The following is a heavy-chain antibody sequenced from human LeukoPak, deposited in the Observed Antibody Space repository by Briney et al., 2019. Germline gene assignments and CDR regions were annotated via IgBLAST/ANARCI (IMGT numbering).Heavy chain of an antibody. CDR2: IWYDGSNK. V-gene: IGHV3-33*01. D-gene: IGHD2-2*01. CDR1: GFTFSSYG. Sequence: PGGSLRLSCAASGFTFSSYGMHWVRQAPGKGLEWVAVIWYDGSNKYYADSVKGRFTISRDNSKNTLYLQMNSLRAEDTAVYYCARERGVGYCSSTSCYTPYYHYYGMDVWGQGTTVTVSS. J-gene: IGHJ6*02. CDR3: ARERGVGYCSSTSCYTPYYHYYGMDV.